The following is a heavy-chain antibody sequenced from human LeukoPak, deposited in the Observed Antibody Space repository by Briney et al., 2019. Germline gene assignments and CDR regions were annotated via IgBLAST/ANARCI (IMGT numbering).Heavy chain of an antibody. V-gene: IGHV3-48*02. Sequence: GGSLRLSCAASGFSFSSYSMNWVRKAPGKGLEWVSYIRSSGDTINYADSVKGRFTISRDNAKNLLFLQMNRLRDEDTAVYYCARDGGSWGQGTLVTVSS. CDR2: IRSSGDTI. J-gene: IGHJ5*02. CDR1: GFSFSSYS. CDR3: ARDGGS. D-gene: IGHD3-10*01.